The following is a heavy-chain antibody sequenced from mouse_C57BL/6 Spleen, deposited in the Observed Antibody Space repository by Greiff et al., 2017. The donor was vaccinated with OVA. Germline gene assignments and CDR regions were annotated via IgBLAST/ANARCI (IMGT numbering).Heavy chain of an antibody. V-gene: IGHV1-15*01. Sequence: VQVVESGAELVRPGASVTLSCKASGYTFTDYEMHWVKQTPVHGLEWIGAIDPETGGTAYNQKFKGKAILTADKSSSTAYMELRSLTSEDSAVYYCTRYGNYRAWFAYWGQGTLVTVSA. CDR2: IDPETGGT. CDR1: GYTFTDYE. D-gene: IGHD2-1*01. J-gene: IGHJ3*01. CDR3: TRYGNYRAWFAY.